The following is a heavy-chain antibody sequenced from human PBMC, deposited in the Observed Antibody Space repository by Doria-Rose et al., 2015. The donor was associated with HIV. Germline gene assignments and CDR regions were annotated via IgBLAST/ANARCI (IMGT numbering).Heavy chain of an antibody. Sequence: QVTLKESGPVLVKPTETLTLTCTVSGVSLSSPGMGVSWIRQPPGKALEWLANILSDDERSYNTSLKSRLTISRGTSKSQVVLTMTDMDPVDTATYYCARIKSSRWYHKYYFDFWGQGTLVIASA. CDR2: ILSDDER. D-gene: IGHD6-13*01. V-gene: IGHV2-26*01. J-gene: IGHJ4*02. CDR1: GVSLSSPGMG. CDR3: ARIKSSRWYHKYYFDF.